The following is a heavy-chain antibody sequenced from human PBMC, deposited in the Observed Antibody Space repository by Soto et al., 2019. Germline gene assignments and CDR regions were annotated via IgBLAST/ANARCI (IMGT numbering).Heavy chain of an antibody. CDR2: ISAYNGNT. D-gene: IGHD2-8*01. V-gene: IGHV1-18*01. Sequence: ASLKVSCKASGYTFTSYGISWVRQAPGQGLEWMGWISAYNGNTNYAQKLQGRVTMTTDTSTSTAYMELRSLRSDDTAVYYCARVLSIVLMVPGGSSWYYFDYWGQGTLVTVSS. J-gene: IGHJ4*02. CDR3: ARVLSIVLMVPGGSSWYYFDY. CDR1: GYTFTSYG.